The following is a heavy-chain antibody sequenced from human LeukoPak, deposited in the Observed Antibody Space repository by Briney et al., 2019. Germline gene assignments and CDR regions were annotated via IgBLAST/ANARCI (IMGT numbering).Heavy chain of an antibody. D-gene: IGHD4-17*01. V-gene: IGHV3-7*01. J-gene: IGHJ3*02. CDR3: AREKMTTVTSVAFDI. Sequence: GSLRLSCAASGFTFSMYWMTWVRQAPGKGLEWVANIKQDGSEKYYVDSVKGRFTISRDNAKNSLYLQMNSLRAEDTAVYYCAREKMTTVTSVAFDIWGQGTMVTVSS. CDR2: IKQDGSEK. CDR1: GFTFSMYW.